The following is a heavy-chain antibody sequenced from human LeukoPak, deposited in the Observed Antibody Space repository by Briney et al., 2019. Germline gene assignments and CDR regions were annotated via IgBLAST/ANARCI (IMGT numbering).Heavy chain of an antibody. CDR3: ARGHRYCGGDFYSGY. D-gene: IGHD2-21*02. J-gene: IGHJ4*02. V-gene: IGHV3-21*01. CDR1: GFTFSSYS. Sequence: GGSLRLSCAASGFTFSSYSMNWVRQAPGKGLEWVSSISSSSSYIYYADSVKGRFTISRDNAKNSLYLQMNSLRAEDTAVYYCARGHRYCGGDFYSGYWGQGPLVTVSS. CDR2: ISSSSSYI.